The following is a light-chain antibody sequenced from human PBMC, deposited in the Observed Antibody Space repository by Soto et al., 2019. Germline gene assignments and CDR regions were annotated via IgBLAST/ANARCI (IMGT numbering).Light chain of an antibody. CDR3: QQYNDWPIT. J-gene: IGKJ5*01. CDR2: RAS. V-gene: IGKV3-15*01. Sequence: EVEMTQSPATLSLSPGERATLACRASQSVGSLLAWYQQKPGRAPRLLIYRASTRATGISGRFSGSGSGTEFTLTITSLQSEDFAVYYCQQYNDWPITFGQGTRLEIK. CDR1: QSVGSL.